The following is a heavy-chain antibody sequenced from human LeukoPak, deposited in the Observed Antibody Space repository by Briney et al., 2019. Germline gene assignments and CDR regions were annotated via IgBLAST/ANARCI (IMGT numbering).Heavy chain of an antibody. CDR3: ARVGTGTALHNWFDP. D-gene: IGHD1/OR15-1a*01. CDR1: RFSFSNYA. V-gene: IGHV3-23*01. CDR2: LRGDGDT. J-gene: IGHJ5*02. Sequence: GGSLRLSCAASRFSFSNYAMSWVRQAPARGLEWVSSLRGDGDTFYADSVKGRFTLSRDNSKNTLYLQMNSLRAEDTAVYYCARVGTGTALHNWFDPWGQGTLVTVSS.